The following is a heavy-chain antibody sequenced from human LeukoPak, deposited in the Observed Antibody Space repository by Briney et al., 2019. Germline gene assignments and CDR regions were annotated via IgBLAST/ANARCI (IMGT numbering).Heavy chain of an antibody. J-gene: IGHJ6*02. Sequence: GESLRLSCAASGFTISNYEMHWVRQKPGKGLEWVSTIHTAGDTYYPDSVKGRFAISRENAKNSLSLQMNSLRAGDTAVYYCARGDYYYSGMGVWGQGTTVTVSS. D-gene: IGHD2-21*01. CDR3: ARGDYYYSGMGV. CDR1: GFTISNYE. V-gene: IGHV3-13*01. CDR2: IHTAGDT.